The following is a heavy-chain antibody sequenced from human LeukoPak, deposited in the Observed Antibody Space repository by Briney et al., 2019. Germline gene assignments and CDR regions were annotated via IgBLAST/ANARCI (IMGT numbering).Heavy chain of an antibody. CDR2: IIPILGIA. CDR1: GGTFSSYA. D-gene: IGHD1-26*01. CDR3: ASPPGVGAPYYYYGMDV. Sequence: SVKVSCKASGGTFSSYAISWVRQAPGQGLEWMGRIIPILGIANYAQKFQGRVTITADKSTSTAYMELSSLRSEDTAVYYCASPPGVGAPYYYYGMDVWGQGTTVIVSS. J-gene: IGHJ6*02. V-gene: IGHV1-69*04.